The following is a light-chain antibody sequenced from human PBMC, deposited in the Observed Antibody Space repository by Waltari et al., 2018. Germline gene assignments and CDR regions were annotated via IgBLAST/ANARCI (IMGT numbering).Light chain of an antibody. J-gene: IGLJ1*01. V-gene: IGLV2-14*03. CDR3: NSHTTVSSLV. CDR2: DVT. CDR1: SSYIVSYNY. Sequence: QSALTQPASVSGSPGQSITISCTGTSSYIVSYNYVSWYQQHPGKAPKLLIYDVTYRPSGVSSRFSGSKSGNTASLTISGLQAEDEADYYCNSHTTVSSLVFGTGTKVTVL.